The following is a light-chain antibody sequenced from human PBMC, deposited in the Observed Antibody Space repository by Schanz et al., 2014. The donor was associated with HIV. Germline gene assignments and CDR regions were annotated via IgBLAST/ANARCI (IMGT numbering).Light chain of an antibody. J-gene: IGLJ3*02. CDR1: NSNIGTYN. CDR3: QSFDSSLNGVV. Sequence: QSVLTQPPSVSGTPGQGVTISCSGSNSNIGTYNVNWYQQLPGTAPRLLIYSQNERPSGVPDRFSGSKSGTSASLAITGLQAEDEADYFCQSFDSSLNGVVFGGGTKLTVL. V-gene: IGLV1-44*01. CDR2: SQN.